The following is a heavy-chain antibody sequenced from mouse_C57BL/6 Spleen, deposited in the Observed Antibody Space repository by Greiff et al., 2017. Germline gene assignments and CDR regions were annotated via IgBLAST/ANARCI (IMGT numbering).Heavy chain of an antibody. J-gene: IGHJ2*01. D-gene: IGHD3-2*02. CDR3: ARDQAFFDY. V-gene: IGHV1-69*01. Sequence: QVHVKQPGAELVMPGASVKLSCKASGYTFTSYWMHWVKQRPGQGLEWIGEIDPSDSYTNYNQKFKGKSTLTVDKSSSTAYMQLSSLTSEDSAVYYCARDQAFFDYWGQGTTLTVSS. CDR1: GYTFTSYW. CDR2: IDPSDSYT.